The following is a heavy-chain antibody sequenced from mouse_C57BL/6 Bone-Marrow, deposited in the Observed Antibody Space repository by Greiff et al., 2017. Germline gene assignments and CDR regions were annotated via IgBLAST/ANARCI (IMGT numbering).Heavy chain of an antibody. CDR2: INYDGSST. V-gene: IGHV5-16*01. CDR1: GFTFSDYY. J-gene: IGHJ4*01. D-gene: IGHD1-1*01. Sequence: EVQLVESEGGLVQPGSSMKLSCTASGFTFSDYYMAWVRQVPEKGLEWVANINYDGSSTYYLDSLKSRFIISRDNAKNILYLQMSSLKSEDTATYYCARESSSLYAMDYWGQGTSVTVSS. CDR3: ARESSSLYAMDY.